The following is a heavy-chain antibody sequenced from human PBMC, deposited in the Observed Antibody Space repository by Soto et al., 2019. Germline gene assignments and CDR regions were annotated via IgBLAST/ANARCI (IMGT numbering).Heavy chain of an antibody. CDR3: ARDQLGYYGSGRPNWFDP. CDR2: IYYSGST. Sequence: ETLSLTCTVSGGSISSYYWSWIRQPPGKGLEWIGYIYYSGSTNYNPSLKSRVTISVDTSKNQFSLKLSSVTAADTAVYYCARDQLGYYGSGRPNWFDPWGQGTLVTVSS. CDR1: GGSISSYY. J-gene: IGHJ5*02. D-gene: IGHD3-10*01. V-gene: IGHV4-59*01.